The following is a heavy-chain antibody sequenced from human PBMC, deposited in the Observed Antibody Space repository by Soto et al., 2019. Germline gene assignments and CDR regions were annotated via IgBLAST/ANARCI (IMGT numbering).Heavy chain of an antibody. CDR1: GFTFRNYG. Sequence: GGSLRLCCAASGFTFRNYGMNWVRQAPGKGLEWVSYIGIGSSTKYYADSVKGRFTISRDNAKNSLYLQMNSLRAEDTAVYYCARDQLYYNDISGRPLNAFDVWGQGTMVTVS. V-gene: IGHV3-48*01. D-gene: IGHD3-22*01. CDR2: IGIGSSTK. CDR3: ARDQLYYNDISGRPLNAFDV. J-gene: IGHJ3*01.